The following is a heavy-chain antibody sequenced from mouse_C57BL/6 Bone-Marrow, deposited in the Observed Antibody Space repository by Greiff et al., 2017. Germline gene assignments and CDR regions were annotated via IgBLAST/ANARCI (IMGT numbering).Heavy chain of an antibody. CDR2: LRNKANGYTT. CDR1: GFTFTDYY. CDR3: VKAPYYGGWFAY. J-gene: IGHJ3*01. Sequence: EVKLMESGGGLVQPGASLRLSCAASGFTFTDYYMSWVRQPPGKAPEWLALLRNKANGYTTEYTASVKGRFTISRDNSQNILYLQMNTLRAEDSATYYCVKAPYYGGWFAYWGQGTLVTVSA. D-gene: IGHD2-10*01. V-gene: IGHV7-4*01.